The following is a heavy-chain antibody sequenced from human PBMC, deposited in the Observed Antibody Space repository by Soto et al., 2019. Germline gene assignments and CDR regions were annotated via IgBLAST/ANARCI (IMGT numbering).Heavy chain of an antibody. V-gene: IGHV4-59*01. Sequence: SETLSLTCTVSGGSISSYYWSWIRQPPGKGLEWIGYIYYSGSTNYNPSLKSRATISVDTSKNQFSLKLSSVTAADTAVYYCARGIGYDSSGKYYYYYYGMDVWGQGTTVTVSS. CDR2: IYYSGST. CDR3: ARGIGYDSSGKYYYYYYGMDV. CDR1: GGSISSYY. J-gene: IGHJ6*02. D-gene: IGHD3-22*01.